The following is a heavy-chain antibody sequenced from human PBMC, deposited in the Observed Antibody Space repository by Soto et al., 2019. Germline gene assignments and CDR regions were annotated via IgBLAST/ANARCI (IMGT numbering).Heavy chain of an antibody. CDR3: VRSGGYLDY. V-gene: IGHV3-74*01. D-gene: IGHD3-22*01. Sequence: GGSMRLSCAASVFTFSSYWMHWVRQAPGKGLVWVSSINTDGSSTTYADSVKGRFTISRDNAKNTLYLQMNSLRAEDTAVYYCVRSGGYLDYWGQGTLVTVSS. CDR1: VFTFSSYW. CDR2: INTDGSST. J-gene: IGHJ4*02.